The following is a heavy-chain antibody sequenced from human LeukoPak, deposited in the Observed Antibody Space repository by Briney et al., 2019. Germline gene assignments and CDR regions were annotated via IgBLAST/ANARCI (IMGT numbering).Heavy chain of an antibody. Sequence: ASVKVSCKASGYTFTSYGISWVRQAPGQGLEWMGWISAYNGNTNYAQKPQGRVTMTTDTSTSTAYMELRSLRSDDTAVSYCARDVPYYYGSGSYFYGMDVWGQGTTVTVSS. CDR2: ISAYNGNT. CDR1: GYTFTSYG. D-gene: IGHD3-10*01. V-gene: IGHV1-18*01. J-gene: IGHJ6*02. CDR3: ARDVPYYYGSGSYFYGMDV.